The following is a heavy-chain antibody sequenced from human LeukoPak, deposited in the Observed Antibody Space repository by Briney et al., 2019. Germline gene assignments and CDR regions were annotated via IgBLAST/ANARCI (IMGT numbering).Heavy chain of an antibody. V-gene: IGHV3-23*01. J-gene: IGHJ4*02. D-gene: IGHD3-9*01. Sequence: GGSLRLSCAASGFIFRNYAMSWVRQAPGKGLGWVSAITGSGDSTYYADSVKGRFTISRDNSKNTLYVEMNTLRAEDTAVYYCAKWGDYDILTGYYVSDFWGQGTLVTVSS. CDR3: AKWGDYDILTGYYVSDF. CDR1: GFIFRNYA. CDR2: ITGSGDST.